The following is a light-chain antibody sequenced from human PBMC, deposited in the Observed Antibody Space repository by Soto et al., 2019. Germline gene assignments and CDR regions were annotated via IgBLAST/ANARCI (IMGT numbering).Light chain of an antibody. CDR2: YDD. J-gene: IGLJ2*01. CDR3: AAWDDSLNGVV. CDR1: RSNIGSNA. V-gene: IGLV1-36*01. Sequence: QAVVTQPPSVSEAPRQRVSISCSGSRSNIGSNAVNWYQQVPGKAPKLLIYYDDLLASGVSDRFSASKSGTSASLAISGLQSDDEADYYCAAWDDSLNGVVFGGGTKLTVL.